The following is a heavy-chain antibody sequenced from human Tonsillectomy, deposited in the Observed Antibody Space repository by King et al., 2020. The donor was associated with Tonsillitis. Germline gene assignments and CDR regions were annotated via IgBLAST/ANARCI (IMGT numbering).Heavy chain of an antibody. J-gene: IGHJ3*02. Sequence: VQLVESGAEVKKPGESLKISCKGSGYSFTSYWIGWVRQIPGKGLEWMGIIHPGDSDTRYSPSFQGQATISADKSISTAYLQWSSLKASDTAMYYCARREGRSGGAFDIWGQGTMVTVSS. CDR3: ARREGRSGGAFDI. V-gene: IGHV5-51*03. CDR1: GYSFTSYW. CDR2: IHPGDSDT. D-gene: IGHD3-10*01.